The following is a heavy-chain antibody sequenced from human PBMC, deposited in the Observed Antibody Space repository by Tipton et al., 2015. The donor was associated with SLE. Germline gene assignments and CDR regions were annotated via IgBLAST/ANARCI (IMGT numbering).Heavy chain of an antibody. D-gene: IGHD2-15*01. Sequence: SLRLSCAASGFTFSSYTMNWVRQAPGKGLEWVSSISSGSSYIYYADSVKGRFTISRDNSKNTLYLQMNSLRAEDTAVYYYAKDWGYCSGGSCYRYFDYWGQGTLVTVSS. V-gene: IGHV3-21*04. CDR2: ISSGSSYI. J-gene: IGHJ4*02. CDR3: AKDWGYCSGGSCYRYFDY. CDR1: GFTFSSYT.